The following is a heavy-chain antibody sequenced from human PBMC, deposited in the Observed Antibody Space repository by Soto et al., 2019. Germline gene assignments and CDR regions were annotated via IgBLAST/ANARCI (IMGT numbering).Heavy chain of an antibody. V-gene: IGHV4-4*02. CDR2: IYHSGST. CDR3: AGGSLRYFDWLFTLDY. Sequence: SETLSLTCAVSGGSISSSNWWSWVRQPPGKGLEWIGEIYHSGSTNYNPSLKSRVTISVDKSKNQFSLKLSSVTAADTAVYYCAGGSLRYFDWLFTLDYWGQGTLVTVSS. D-gene: IGHD3-9*01. CDR1: GGSISSSNW. J-gene: IGHJ4*02.